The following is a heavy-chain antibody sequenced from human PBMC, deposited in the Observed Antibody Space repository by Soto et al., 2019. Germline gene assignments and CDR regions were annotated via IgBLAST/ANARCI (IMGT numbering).Heavy chain of an antibody. Sequence: GGSLRLSCAASGFTFSSYGMHWVRQAPGKGLEWVAVIWYDGSNKYYADSVKGRFTISRDNSKNTLYLQMNSLRAEDTAVYYCAREASERYFDSYYYYGMDVWGQGTKVTVSS. CDR2: IWYDGSNK. CDR1: GFTFSSYG. D-gene: IGHD3-9*01. J-gene: IGHJ6*02. CDR3: AREASERYFDSYYYYGMDV. V-gene: IGHV3-33*01.